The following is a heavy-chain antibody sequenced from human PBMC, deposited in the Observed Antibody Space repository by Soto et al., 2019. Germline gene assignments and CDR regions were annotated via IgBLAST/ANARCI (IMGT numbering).Heavy chain of an antibody. D-gene: IGHD2-2*01. V-gene: IGHV1-46*01. CDR1: GYTFTSYY. Sequence: ASVKVSCKASGYTFTSYYMHWVRQAPGQGLEWMGIINPSGGSTSYAQKFQGRVTMTRDTSTSTAYMELSSLRSEDTAVYYCARVYYAQGAFDIWGQGTMVTVSS. CDR2: INPSGGST. CDR3: ARVYYAQGAFDI. J-gene: IGHJ3*02.